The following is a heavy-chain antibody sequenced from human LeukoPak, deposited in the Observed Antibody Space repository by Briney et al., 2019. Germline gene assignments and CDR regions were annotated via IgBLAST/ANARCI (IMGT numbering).Heavy chain of an antibody. CDR1: GYTFTGYY. CDR2: INPNSGGT. Sequence: ASVKVSCKASGYTFTGYYMHRVRQAPGQGLEWMGWINPNSGGTNYAQKFQGRVTMTRDTSISTAYMELSSLRSEDTAVYYCARGGQYSSSWYGTYYYYMDVWGKGTTVTVSS. CDR3: ARGGQYSSSWYGTYYYYMDV. J-gene: IGHJ6*03. D-gene: IGHD6-13*01. V-gene: IGHV1-2*02.